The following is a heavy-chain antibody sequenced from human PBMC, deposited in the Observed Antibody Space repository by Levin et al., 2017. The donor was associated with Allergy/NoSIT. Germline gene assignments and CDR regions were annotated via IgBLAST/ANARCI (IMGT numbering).Heavy chain of an antibody. V-gene: IGHV3-23*01. CDR1: GFTFSSYA. CDR3: AKDKYYYDSSGFDY. Sequence: GESLKISCAASGFTFSSYAMSWVRQAPGKGLEWVSAISGSGGSTYYADSVKGRFTISRDNSKNTLYLQMNSLRAEDTAVYYCAKDKYYYDSSGFDYWGQGTLVTVSS. D-gene: IGHD3-22*01. CDR2: ISGSGGST. J-gene: IGHJ4*02.